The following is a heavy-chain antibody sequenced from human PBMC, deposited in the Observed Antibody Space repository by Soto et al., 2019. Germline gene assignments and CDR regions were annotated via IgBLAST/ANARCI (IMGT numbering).Heavy chain of an antibody. V-gene: IGHV3-23*01. CDR3: AKWHTYNYDSRAYSGFDY. CDR1: GFTFIIHA. J-gene: IGHJ4*02. D-gene: IGHD3-22*01. CDR2: ISGGGTS. Sequence: AWGSLILSCSTSGFTFIIHAMTWVRQAPGRGLEYVSAISGGGTSYYADSVTGRFTISRDNSRSTLYLQMNSLRAEDTAAYYCAKWHTYNYDSRAYSGFDYWGQGTQVTVPQ.